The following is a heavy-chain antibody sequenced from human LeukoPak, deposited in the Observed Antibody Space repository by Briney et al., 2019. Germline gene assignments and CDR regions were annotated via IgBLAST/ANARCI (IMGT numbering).Heavy chain of an antibody. CDR1: EFTFSSYN. D-gene: IGHD6-6*01. CDR3: ARQKYTSSPPGGDY. CDR2: ISSSSSYI. Sequence: PGGSLRLSCAVSEFTFSSYNFNWVRQAPGKGLEWASSISSSSSYIYYADSVKGRFTISRDNAKNSLYLQMNSLRAEDTAVYFCARQKYTSSPPGGDYWGQGTLVTVSS. J-gene: IGHJ4*02. V-gene: IGHV3-21*01.